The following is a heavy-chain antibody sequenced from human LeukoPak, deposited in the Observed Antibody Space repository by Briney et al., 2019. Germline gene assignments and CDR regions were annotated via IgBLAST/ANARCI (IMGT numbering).Heavy chain of an antibody. CDR2: IYYSGST. J-gene: IGHJ6*02. Sequence: SETLSLTCTVSAGSISSYYWSWIRQPPGKGLECIGYIYYSGSTNYNPSLKSRVTMSVDTSKNQFSLKLTSATAADTAVYYCARAPSAHNHGLDVWGQGTTVTVSS. V-gene: IGHV4-59*01. CDR3: ARAPSAHNHGLDV. CDR1: AGSISSYY. D-gene: IGHD5-24*01.